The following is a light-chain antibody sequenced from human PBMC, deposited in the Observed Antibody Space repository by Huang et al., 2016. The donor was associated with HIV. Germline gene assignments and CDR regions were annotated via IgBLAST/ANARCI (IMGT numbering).Light chain of an antibody. CDR1: RSVLYSSNNKNY. Sequence: DILMTQSPDFLAVSLGERATVNCRSSRSVLYSSNNKNYLAWYQQKPGQPPKLLIHWASTRESGVPDRFSGSGSGTDFTLTIGSLQAEDVAIYYCQQYYTTPFTFGPGTKVDIK. CDR3: QQYYTTPFT. V-gene: IGKV4-1*01. CDR2: WAS. J-gene: IGKJ3*01.